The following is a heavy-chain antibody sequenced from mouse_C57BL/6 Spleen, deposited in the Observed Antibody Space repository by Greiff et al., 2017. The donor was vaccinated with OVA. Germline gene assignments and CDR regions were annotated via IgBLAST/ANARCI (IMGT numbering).Heavy chain of an antibody. D-gene: IGHD1-1*01. V-gene: IGHV1-64*01. Sequence: QVQLQQPGAELVKPGASVKLSCKASGYTFTSYWMHWVKQRPGQGLAWIGMIHPNSGSTNYNEKFKSKATLTVDKSSSTAYMQLSSLTSEDSAVYYCARPYGSSYDWYFDVWGTGTTVTVSS. J-gene: IGHJ1*03. CDR2: IHPNSGST. CDR3: ARPYGSSYDWYFDV. CDR1: GYTFTSYW.